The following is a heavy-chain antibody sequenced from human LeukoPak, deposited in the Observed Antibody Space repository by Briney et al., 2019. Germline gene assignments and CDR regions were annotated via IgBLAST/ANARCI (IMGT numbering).Heavy chain of an antibody. CDR3: ARDQLAYSGYDTLFDY. D-gene: IGHD5-12*01. V-gene: IGHV3-30*04. CDR2: ISYDGSNK. CDR1: GFTFNSYA. Sequence: RPGGSLRLSCAASGFTFNSYAIHWVRQAPGKGLEWVAVISYDGSNKYYADSVKGRFTISRDNSKNTLYLQLNSLRPEDTAVYYCARDQLAYSGYDTLFDYWGQGTLVTVSS. J-gene: IGHJ4*02.